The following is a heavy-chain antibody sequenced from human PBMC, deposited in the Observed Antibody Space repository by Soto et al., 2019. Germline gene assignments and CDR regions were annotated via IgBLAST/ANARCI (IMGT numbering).Heavy chain of an antibody. Sequence: EVQLVESGGGLVQPGGSLRLSCAASGFTFTTYWMHWVRQTPGKGLVWVSRINSDGGDTSYAESVKGRFTISRDNATNTLYLQMNSLRAEDTAVYYCASTITMVRGHGMDVWGQGTTVTVSS. CDR1: GFTFTTYW. CDR3: ASTITMVRGHGMDV. J-gene: IGHJ6*02. V-gene: IGHV3-74*01. D-gene: IGHD3-10*01. CDR2: INSDGGDT.